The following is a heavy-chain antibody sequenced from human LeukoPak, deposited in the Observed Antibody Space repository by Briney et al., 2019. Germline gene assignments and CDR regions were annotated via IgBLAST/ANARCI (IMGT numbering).Heavy chain of an antibody. D-gene: IGHD3-3*01. CDR3: ARDYDFWSGYYQGYFDY. CDR1: GFTFSSDS. Sequence: GGSLRLSCAASGFTFSSDSMTWVRQAPGKGLEWVSSISSSSSYIYYADSVKGRFTISRDNAKNSLYLQMNSLRAEDTAVYYCARDYDFWSGYYQGYFDYWGQGTLVTVSS. CDR2: ISSSSSYI. V-gene: IGHV3-21*01. J-gene: IGHJ4*02.